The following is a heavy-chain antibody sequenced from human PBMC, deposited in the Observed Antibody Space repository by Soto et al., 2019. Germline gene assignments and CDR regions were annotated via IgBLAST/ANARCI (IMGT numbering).Heavy chain of an antibody. CDR1: GFTFNSYA. Sequence: GGSLRLSCAASGFTFNSYAMTWVRQGPGKGLEWVSGISVNGGSTHYAGSVKGRFTISRDNSKNTLSLQMNSLRAEETAVYYGAKSISTGTGDAFAIWGQGTRVTVS. CDR2: ISVNGGST. CDR3: AKSISTGTGDAFAI. D-gene: IGHD1-1*01. J-gene: IGHJ3*02. V-gene: IGHV3-23*01.